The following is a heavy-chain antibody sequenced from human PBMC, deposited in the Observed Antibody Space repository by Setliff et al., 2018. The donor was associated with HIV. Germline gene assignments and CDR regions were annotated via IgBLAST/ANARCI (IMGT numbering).Heavy chain of an antibody. V-gene: IGHV3-53*01. Sequence: GSLRLSCAASGFIVSSNYMTWVRQAPGKGLEWVPVIYSGGSRGYADSVKGRFTISRDNAKNALFLQMNNLRAEDSAIDYCARDIAGRGSAWGQGTLVTVSS. D-gene: IGHD6-19*01. CDR2: IYSGGSR. CDR1: GFIVSSNY. CDR3: ARDIAGRGSA. J-gene: IGHJ1*01.